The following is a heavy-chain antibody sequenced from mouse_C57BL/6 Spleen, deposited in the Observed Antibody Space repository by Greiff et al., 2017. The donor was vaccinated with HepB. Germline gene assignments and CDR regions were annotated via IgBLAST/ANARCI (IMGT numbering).Heavy chain of an antibody. J-gene: IGHJ4*01. D-gene: IGHD4-1*02. V-gene: IGHV1-42*01. CDR1: GYSFTGYY. Sequence: EVKLVESGPELVKPGASVKISCKASGYSFTGYYMNWVKQSPEKSLEWIGEINPSTGGTTYNQKFKAKATLTVDKSSSTAYMQLKSLTSEDSAVYYCARQLGRGDYWGQGTSVTVSS. CDR2: INPSTGGT. CDR3: ARQLGRGDY.